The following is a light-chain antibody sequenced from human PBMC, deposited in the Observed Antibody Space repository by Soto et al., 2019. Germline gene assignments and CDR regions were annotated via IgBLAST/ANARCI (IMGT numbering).Light chain of an antibody. V-gene: IGKV1-5*03. J-gene: IGKJ5*01. CDR2: KAS. Sequence: DIQMTQSPSTLSASVGDRVTITCRASQSISSWLAWYQQKPGKAPKLLIYKASSLESGVPSRFSGSGSGTEFTLTISGLEPEDFAVYYCQHHGGSPITFGQGTRLEIK. CDR1: QSISSW. CDR3: QHHGGSPIT.